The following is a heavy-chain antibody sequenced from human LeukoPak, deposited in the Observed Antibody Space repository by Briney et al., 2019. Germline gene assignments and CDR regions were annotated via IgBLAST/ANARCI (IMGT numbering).Heavy chain of an antibody. D-gene: IGHD3-22*01. CDR3: ATVKSYYYDRGGFYFDD. CDR2: SDPEDGET. Sequence: ASVKVSCKVSGYTLTDLSMHWVRQAPGIGLEWMGGSDPEDGETFYAQKFRGGITMTEDTSADTAYMELNSLRSEDTAVYYCATVKSYYYDRGGFYFDDWGQGTLVTVSS. J-gene: IGHJ4*02. V-gene: IGHV1-24*01. CDR1: GYTLTDLS.